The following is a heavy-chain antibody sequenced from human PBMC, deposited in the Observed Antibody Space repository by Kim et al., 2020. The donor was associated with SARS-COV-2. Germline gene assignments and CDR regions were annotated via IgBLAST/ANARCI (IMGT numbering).Heavy chain of an antibody. CDR3: ASGGRAARAGLN. V-gene: IGHV4-34*01. D-gene: IGHD6-13*01. CDR1: GGSFSGYY. J-gene: IGHJ4*02. CDR2: INHSGST. Sequence: SETLSLTCAVYGGSFSGYYWSWIRQPPGKGLEWIGEINHSGSTNYNPSLKSRVTISVDTSKNQFSLKLSSVTAADTAVYYCASGGRAARAGLNWGQGTLVTVSS.